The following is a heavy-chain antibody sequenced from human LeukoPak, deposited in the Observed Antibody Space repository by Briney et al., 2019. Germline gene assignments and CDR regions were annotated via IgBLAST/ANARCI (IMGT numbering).Heavy chain of an antibody. CDR3: ARVYRSSSGYCFDF. V-gene: IGHV3-9*01. J-gene: IGHJ4*02. CDR2: ISWNSGSI. D-gene: IGHD6-6*01. Sequence: GGSLRLSCAASGFTFDDYAMHWVRQAPGKGLEWVSGISWNSGSIGHADSVKGRFTISRDNAKNSLYLQMNSLRAEDTAVYYCARVYRSSSGYCFDFWGQGTLVTVSS. CDR1: GFTFDDYA.